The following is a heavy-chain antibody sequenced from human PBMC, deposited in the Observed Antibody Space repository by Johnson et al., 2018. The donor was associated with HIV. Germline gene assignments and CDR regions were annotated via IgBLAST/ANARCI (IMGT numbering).Heavy chain of an antibody. D-gene: IGHD5-12*01. CDR2: ISYDGSKE. CDR1: GFTVSSNY. V-gene: IGHV3-30*03. CDR3: ARVGVSGYDLAAFDI. Sequence: QVQLVESGGGLIQPGGSLRLSCAASGFTVSSNYMSWVRQAPGKGLEWVAVISYDGSKEYYVDSVKGRFNLSRDSSKNTLYLQMNSLRAEDTAVYYCARVGVSGYDLAAFDIWGQGTMVTVSS. J-gene: IGHJ3*02.